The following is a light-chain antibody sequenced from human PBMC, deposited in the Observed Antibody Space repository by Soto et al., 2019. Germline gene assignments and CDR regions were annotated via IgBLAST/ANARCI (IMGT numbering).Light chain of an antibody. Sequence: QSVLTQPASVSGSPGQSITISCTETSSDVGGYNYVSWYQHHPGKAPILIIYDVSNRPSGVSNRFSGSKSGNTASLTISGLQPEDEADYYCSSYTTSNTRQIVFGTGTKVTVL. CDR1: SSDVGGYNY. CDR2: DVS. CDR3: SSYTTSNTRQIV. V-gene: IGLV2-14*03. J-gene: IGLJ1*01.